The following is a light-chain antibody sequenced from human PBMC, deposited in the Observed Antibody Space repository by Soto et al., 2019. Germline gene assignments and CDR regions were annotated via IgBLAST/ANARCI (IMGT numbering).Light chain of an antibody. CDR1: QSVSSTY. V-gene: IGKV3-20*01. CDR3: QQYSSSRT. J-gene: IGKJ1*01. CDR2: GAS. Sequence: EIVMTQSPATLSLSTGERATLSCRASQSVSSTYLGWYQQKPGQAPRLLIYGASSRATGIPDRFSGSGSGTDFTLTIGRLEPEDFAVYYCQQYSSSRTFGQGTKVDNK.